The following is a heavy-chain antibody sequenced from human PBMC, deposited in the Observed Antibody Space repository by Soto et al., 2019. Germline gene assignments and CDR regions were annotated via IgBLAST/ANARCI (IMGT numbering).Heavy chain of an antibody. CDR1: GFMFSSYA. D-gene: IGHD3-22*01. J-gene: IGHJ4*02. Sequence: GGSLRLSCVASGFMFSSYAMSWVRQPPGKGLECVSAISDASDRIYYTHSVKGRCTISRDNSKNTLYLQMNSLRAEDTAVYYCAKDTPTVVALFDYWGQGTLVTVSS. V-gene: IGHV3-23*01. CDR2: ISDASDRI. CDR3: AKDTPTVVALFDY.